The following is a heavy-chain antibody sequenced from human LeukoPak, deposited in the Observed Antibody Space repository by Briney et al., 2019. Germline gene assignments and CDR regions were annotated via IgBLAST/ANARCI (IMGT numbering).Heavy chain of an antibody. Sequence: ASVKVSCKSSKYTFTNYAVNWVRQAPGQGLEWMGWINTNTGSPTYALAFTGRFVFSLDTAVGTAYLQISSLKTDDTAMYYCAASDGYCSGRSCFSYYGMDVWGQGTTVTVSS. CDR1: KYTFTNYA. D-gene: IGHD2-15*01. CDR3: AASDGYCSGRSCFSYYGMDV. CDR2: INTNTGSP. V-gene: IGHV7-4-1*02. J-gene: IGHJ6*02.